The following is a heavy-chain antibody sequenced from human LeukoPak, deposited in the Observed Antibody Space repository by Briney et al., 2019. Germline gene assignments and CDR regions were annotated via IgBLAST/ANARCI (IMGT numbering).Heavy chain of an antibody. D-gene: IGHD3-10*01. CDR3: ARGHLGEGNYYYYYGMDV. CDR1: GYTFTSYD. Sequence: GASVKVSCKASGYTFTSYDINWVRQATGQGLEWRGWMNPNSGNTGYAQKFQGRVTMTRNTSISTAYMELSSLRSEDTAVYYCARGHLGEGNYYYYYGMDVWGQGTTVTVSS. CDR2: MNPNSGNT. J-gene: IGHJ6*02. V-gene: IGHV1-8*01.